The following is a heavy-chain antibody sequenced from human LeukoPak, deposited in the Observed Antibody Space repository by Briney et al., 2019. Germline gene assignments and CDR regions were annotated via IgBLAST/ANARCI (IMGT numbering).Heavy chain of an antibody. CDR2: FDPEDGET. D-gene: IGHD3-10*01. CDR3: ATVGSPSRITMVRGADDAFDI. Sequence: ASVKVSCKVSGYTLTELSMHWVRQAPGKGLEWMGGFDPEDGETIYAQKFQGRVTMTEDTSTDTAYMELSSLRSEDTAVYYCATVGSPSRITMVRGADDAFDIWSQGTMVTVSS. V-gene: IGHV1-24*01. J-gene: IGHJ3*02. CDR1: GYTLTELS.